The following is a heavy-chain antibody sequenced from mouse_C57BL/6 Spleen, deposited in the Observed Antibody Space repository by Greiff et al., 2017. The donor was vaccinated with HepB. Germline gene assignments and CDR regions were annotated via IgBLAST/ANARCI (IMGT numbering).Heavy chain of an antibody. Sequence: VQLQQSGPELVKPGASVKISCKASGYAFSSSWMNWVKQRPGKGLEWIGRIYPGDGDTNYNGKFKGKATLTADKSSSTAYMQLSSLTSEDSAVYFCAAYGNSYYFDYWGQGTTLTVSS. CDR3: AAYGNSYYFDY. CDR1: GYAFSSSW. D-gene: IGHD2-1*01. V-gene: IGHV1-82*01. CDR2: IYPGDGDT. J-gene: IGHJ2*01.